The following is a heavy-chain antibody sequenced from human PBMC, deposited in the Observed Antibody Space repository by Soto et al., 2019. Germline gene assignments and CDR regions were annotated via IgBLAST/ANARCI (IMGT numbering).Heavy chain of an antibody. V-gene: IGHV4-30-2*01. CDR1: GGSISSGGYS. CDR2: IYHSGST. Sequence: QLQLQESGSGLVKPSQTLSLTCAVSGGSISSGGYSWSWIRQPPGKGLEWIGYIYHSGSTYYNPALKSRVTISVDRSKNQFSLKLSSVTAADTAVYYCARAHGSGWGAFDIWGQGTMVTVSS. CDR3: ARAHGSGWGAFDI. J-gene: IGHJ3*02. D-gene: IGHD3-10*01.